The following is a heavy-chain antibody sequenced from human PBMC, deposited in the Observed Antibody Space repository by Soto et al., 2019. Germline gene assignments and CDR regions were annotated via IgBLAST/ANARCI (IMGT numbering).Heavy chain of an antibody. CDR2: IYYSVGT. J-gene: IGHJ4*02. V-gene: IGHV4-61*01. D-gene: IGHD3-22*01. CDR1: CGSVSSGSYY. CDR3: ARSVGGYYDSSGYYYGYYFDY. Sequence: SETLCLTVTVSCGSVSSGSYYWIWIRQPPGKGLEWIGYIYYSVGTNYNPSLKSRVTISVDTSKNQFSLKLSSVTAADTAVYYCARSVGGYYDSSGYYYGYYFDYWGQGTLVTVSS.